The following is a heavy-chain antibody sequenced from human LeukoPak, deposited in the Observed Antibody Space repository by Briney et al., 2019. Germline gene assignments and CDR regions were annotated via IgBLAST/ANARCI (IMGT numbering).Heavy chain of an antibody. CDR3: ARGDYYGSGSNADY. D-gene: IGHD3-10*01. J-gene: IGHJ4*02. Sequence: GGSLRLSCAASGFTFSSYAMHWVRQAPGKGLEWVALIWYDGSNKYYADSVKGRFTISRDNSKNTLSLQMSSLRVEDTAMYFCARGDYYGSGSNADYWGQGTLVSVSS. CDR1: GFTFSSYA. CDR2: IWYDGSNK. V-gene: IGHV3-33*01.